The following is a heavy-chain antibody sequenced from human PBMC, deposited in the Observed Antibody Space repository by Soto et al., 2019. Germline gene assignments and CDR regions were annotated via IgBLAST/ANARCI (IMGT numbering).Heavy chain of an antibody. CDR1: GGTFSTSA. CDR3: AGGKGPPPLGGKLFYLLGG. J-gene: IGHJ6*01. V-gene: IGHV1-69*12. D-gene: IGHD1-26*01. CDR2: IMPIFATP. Sequence: QVQLMQSGAEVKKPGSSVKVSCKASGGTFSTSAISWVRQAPGEGLEWVGGIMPIFATPDYAQKFQGRVTHSAGESTAYGFLELTRPTTDGTAGDFWAGGKGPPPLGGKLFYLLGGWGQGTAVNGSS.